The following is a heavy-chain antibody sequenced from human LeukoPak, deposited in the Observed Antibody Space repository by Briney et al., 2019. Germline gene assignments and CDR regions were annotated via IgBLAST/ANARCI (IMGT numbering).Heavy chain of an antibody. J-gene: IGHJ6*02. V-gene: IGHV3-53*01. CDR2: IYSGGST. D-gene: IGHD6-13*01. CDR3: ASSPKPYSSSWYYYGMDV. CDR1: GFTFSSYS. Sequence: GGSLRLSCAASGFTFSSYSMNWVRQAPGKGLEWVSVIYSGGSTYYADSVKGRFTISRDNSKNTLYLQMNSLRAEDTAVYYCASSPKPYSSSWYYYGMDVWGQGTTVTVSS.